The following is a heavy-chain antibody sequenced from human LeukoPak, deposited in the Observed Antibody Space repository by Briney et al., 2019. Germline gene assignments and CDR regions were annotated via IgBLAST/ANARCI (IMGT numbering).Heavy chain of an antibody. CDR3: ARGFSYYYDSSGYSLNY. CDR2: IYHSGST. CDR1: GGSISSSNW. Sequence: SETLSLTCAVSGGSISSSNWWSWVRQPPGKGLEWIGEIYHSGSTNYNPSLKSRVTISVDKSKNQFSLKLSSVTAADTAVYYCARGFSYYYDSSGYSLNYWGQGTLVTVSS. V-gene: IGHV4-4*02. D-gene: IGHD3-22*01. J-gene: IGHJ4*02.